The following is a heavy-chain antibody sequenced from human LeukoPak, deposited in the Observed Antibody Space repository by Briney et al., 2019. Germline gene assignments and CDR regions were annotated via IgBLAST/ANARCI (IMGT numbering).Heavy chain of an antibody. V-gene: IGHV3-21*01. CDR3: AREGYYYGSGSYYITDAFDI. D-gene: IGHD3-10*01. Sequence: PGGSLRLSCAASGLTFSSYSMNWVRQAPGKGLEWVSSISSSSYICYADSVKGRFTISRDNAKNSLYLQMNSLRAEDTAVYYCAREGYYYGSGSYYITDAFDIWGQGTMVTVSS. J-gene: IGHJ3*02. CDR2: ISSSSYI. CDR1: GLTFSSYS.